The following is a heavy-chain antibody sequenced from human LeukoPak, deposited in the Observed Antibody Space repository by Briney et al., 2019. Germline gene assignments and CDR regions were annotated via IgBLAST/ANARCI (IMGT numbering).Heavy chain of an antibody. J-gene: IGHJ6*02. CDR2: VTASAGNT. CDR1: GFTFSSYA. D-gene: IGHD3-10*01. CDR3: AKGDYYGSESTFKNGMDV. Sequence: QPGGSLRLSCAASGFTFSSYAMSWVRQAPGKGLEWVSAVTASAGNTYYADSVKGRFTISRDNSKNTLYLQVNSLRAEDTAVYYCAKGDYYGSESTFKNGMDVWGQGTTVPVSS. V-gene: IGHV3-23*01.